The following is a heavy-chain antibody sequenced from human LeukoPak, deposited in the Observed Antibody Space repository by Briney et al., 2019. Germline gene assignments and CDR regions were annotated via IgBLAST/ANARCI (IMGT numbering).Heavy chain of an antibody. V-gene: IGHV1-2*05. Sequence: GASVKVSCKASGYTFTGYYMHWVRQAPGQGLEWMGRINPNSGVTNFAQKFQGRVTMTRDTSISTAYMELSRLRSDDTGVYYCATPPECSSTSCLSYWGQGTLVTVSS. CDR1: GYTFTGYY. D-gene: IGHD2-2*01. CDR3: ATPPECSSTSCLSY. J-gene: IGHJ4*02. CDR2: INPNSGVT.